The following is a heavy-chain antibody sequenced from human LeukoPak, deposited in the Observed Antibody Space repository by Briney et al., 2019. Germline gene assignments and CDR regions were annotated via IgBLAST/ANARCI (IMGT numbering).Heavy chain of an antibody. Sequence: SETLSLTCAVSVGSISSGNWWTWVRQSPGKGLEWIGEIYHNGTLNYNPSLKSRVTISADSFKNHFSLKLTSVTAADTVVYYCATAPILRGEGGEHYKYGMDVWGQGTTVIVSS. V-gene: IGHV4-4*02. CDR1: VGSISSGNW. CDR3: ATAPILRGEGGEHYKYGMDV. CDR2: IYHNGTL. D-gene: IGHD2-2*02. J-gene: IGHJ6*02.